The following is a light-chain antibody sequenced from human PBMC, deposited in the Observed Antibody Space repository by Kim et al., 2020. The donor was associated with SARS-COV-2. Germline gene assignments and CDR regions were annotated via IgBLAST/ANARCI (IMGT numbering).Light chain of an antibody. Sequence: SYELTQPPSVSVSPGQTASIPCSGNNLGSKYTCWYQQKPGQSPVLVIYQDRKPPSGIPERFSGSNSGNTATLTISGTQAMDEADYYCQAWDSSTHVVFGGGTQLTVL. CDR3: QAWDSSTHVV. CDR1: NLGSKY. CDR2: QDR. V-gene: IGLV3-1*01. J-gene: IGLJ2*01.